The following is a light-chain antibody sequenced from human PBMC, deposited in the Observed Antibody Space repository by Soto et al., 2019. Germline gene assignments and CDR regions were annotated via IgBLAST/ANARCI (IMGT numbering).Light chain of an antibody. Sequence: DIVMTQSPDSLAVSLGERATTNCKSSQSVLYTSYNKNLLAWYQQKPGQPPKLLIYWASTRESGVPDRFSGSGSGTDFTLSIISLQAEDVAVYYCQQYSDSPPLCTFGPGTKVNI. V-gene: IGKV4-1*01. J-gene: IGKJ3*01. CDR2: WAS. CDR3: QQYSDSPPLCT. CDR1: QSVLYTSYNKNL.